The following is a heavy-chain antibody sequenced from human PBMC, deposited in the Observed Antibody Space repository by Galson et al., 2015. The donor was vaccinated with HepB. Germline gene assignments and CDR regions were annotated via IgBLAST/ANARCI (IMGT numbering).Heavy chain of an antibody. CDR2: INANGGSR. Sequence: SLRLSCAASGFTFGSTAMTWVRQAPGKGLEWVSGINANGGSRFYAESVKGRFTISRDNSKNTLSFQMNSLRAEDTAVYYCAKGYGLFDLWGQGTLVTVSS. V-gene: IGHV3-23*01. D-gene: IGHD4-17*01. CDR1: GFTFGSTA. J-gene: IGHJ5*02. CDR3: AKGYGLFDL.